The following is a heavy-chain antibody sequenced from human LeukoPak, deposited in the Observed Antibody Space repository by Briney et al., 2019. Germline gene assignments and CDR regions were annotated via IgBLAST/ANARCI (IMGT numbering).Heavy chain of an antibody. CDR2: ISNSGSA. J-gene: IGHJ4*02. V-gene: IGHV4-31*03. CDR1: GGSISSGAYY. Sequence: TLSHTCTVSGGSISSGAYYWSWIRQHPGKGLEWIGYISNSGSAYYNASLKSRVTISMDTAKNQFSLKLNSVTAADTAVYYCARDYKGVRGVDYWGQGTLVTVSS. CDR3: ARDYKGVRGVDY. D-gene: IGHD3-10*01.